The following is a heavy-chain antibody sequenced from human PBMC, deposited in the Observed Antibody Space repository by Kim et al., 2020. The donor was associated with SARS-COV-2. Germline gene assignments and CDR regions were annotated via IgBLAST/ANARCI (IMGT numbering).Heavy chain of an antibody. J-gene: IGHJ6*01. CDR3: ARATVACLRGLIYYCFG. V-gene: IGHV3-30-3*01. D-gene: IGHD4-17*01. CDR1: GFTFSNYA. CDR2: ISYDGSNK. Sequence: GGSLRLSCAASGFTFSNYAIHWARQAPGKGLEWVAVISYDGSNKNYADSVKGRFTISRDTSKNTMFLQMNSLRAEDTALYYCARATVACLRGLIYYCFG.